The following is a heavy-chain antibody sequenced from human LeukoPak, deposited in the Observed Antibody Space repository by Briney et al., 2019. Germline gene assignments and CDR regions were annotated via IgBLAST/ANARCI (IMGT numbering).Heavy chain of an antibody. D-gene: IGHD2-2*01. Sequence: GASVKVSCKASGYTFTSYGISWVRQAPGQGLEWMGWINPNSGGTNYAQKFQGRVTMTRDTSISTAYMELSRLRSDDTAVYYCARTRYELQSFDYWGQGTLVTVSS. CDR1: GYTFTSYG. CDR3: ARTRYELQSFDY. J-gene: IGHJ4*02. V-gene: IGHV1-2*02. CDR2: INPNSGGT.